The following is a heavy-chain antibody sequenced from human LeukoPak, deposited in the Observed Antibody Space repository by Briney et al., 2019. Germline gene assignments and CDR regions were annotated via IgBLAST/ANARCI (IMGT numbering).Heavy chain of an antibody. V-gene: IGHV3-30*18. CDR3: AKDKIDGDYVTPFVY. J-gene: IGHJ4*02. CDR2: ISHDGSQT. Sequence: GGSLRLSCAASGFTFSDAWMTWVRQAPGKGLDWVAVISHDGSQTYYTDSAKGRFTVSRDNSKNTMYLQLNSLRVEDTAMYFCAKDKIDGDYVTPFVYWGQGTLVTVSS. D-gene: IGHD4-17*01. CDR1: GFTFSDAW.